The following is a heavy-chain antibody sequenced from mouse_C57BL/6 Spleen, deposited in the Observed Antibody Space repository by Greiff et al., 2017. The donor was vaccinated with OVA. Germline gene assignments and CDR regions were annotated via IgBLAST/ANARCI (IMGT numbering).Heavy chain of an antibody. CDR1: GYAFSSSW. D-gene: IGHD2-5*01. V-gene: IGHV1-82*01. CDR3: AREALYSNSPWFAY. CDR2: IYPGDGDT. J-gene: IGHJ3*01. Sequence: VQVVESGPELVKPGASVKISCKASGYAFSSSWMNWVKQRPGKGLEWIGRIYPGDGDTNYNAKFKGKATLTADKSSSTAYMQLSSLTSEDSAVYYCAREALYSNSPWFAYWGQGTLVTVSA.